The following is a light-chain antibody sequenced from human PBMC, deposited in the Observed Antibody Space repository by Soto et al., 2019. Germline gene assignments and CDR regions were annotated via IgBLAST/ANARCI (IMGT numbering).Light chain of an antibody. CDR1: QSVGSGF. CDR3: QQYRSSRT. J-gene: IGKJ1*01. CDR2: AAS. V-gene: IGKV3-20*01. Sequence: EIVLTQSPGTLSLSPGERATLSCRASQSVGSGFLAWYQQKPGQAPRLLIYAASNRATGIPDRFSGSGSGTYFTLTISRLEPEDFAVYYCQQYRSSRTFGQGTKVEIK.